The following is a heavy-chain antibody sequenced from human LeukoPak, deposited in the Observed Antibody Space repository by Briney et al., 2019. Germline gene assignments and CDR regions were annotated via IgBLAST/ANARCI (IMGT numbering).Heavy chain of an antibody. CDR1: GYTFTGYY. Sequence: ASVKVTCKASGYTFTGYYMHWVRQAPGQGLEWMGRINPNSGGTNYAQKFQGRVTMARDTSISTAYMELSRLRSDDTAVYYCARTRVFGRYFDWSDGAFDIWGQGTMVTVSS. D-gene: IGHD3-9*01. J-gene: IGHJ3*02. V-gene: IGHV1-2*06. CDR3: ARTRVFGRYFDWSDGAFDI. CDR2: INPNSGGT.